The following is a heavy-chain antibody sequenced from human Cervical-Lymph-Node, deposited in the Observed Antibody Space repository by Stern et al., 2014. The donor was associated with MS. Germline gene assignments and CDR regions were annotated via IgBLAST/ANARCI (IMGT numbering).Heavy chain of an antibody. Sequence: VQLVESGAEVKKPGSSVKVSCKASGGTFSSYVISWVRQAPGQGLEWMGGIIPIFGTTNYAQRFQGRVTITADTSTTTDYMDVSSLRSEDTAVFYCAGAPPATDYWGQGTLVTVSS. CDR2: IIPIFGTT. CDR1: GGTFSSYV. CDR3: AGAPPATDY. V-gene: IGHV1-69*06. J-gene: IGHJ4*02.